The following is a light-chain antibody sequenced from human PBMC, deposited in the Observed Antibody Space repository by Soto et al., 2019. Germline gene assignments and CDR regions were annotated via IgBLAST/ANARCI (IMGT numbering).Light chain of an antibody. Sequence: QSVLTQPPSASVSPGQSVAISCTGTSSDVGGYNYVSWYQQHPGKAPKLMIYEVNKRPSGVPARFSGSKSGNTASLTVSGLQAEDEADYYCSSYAGSSNVFGTGTKVTVL. CDR3: SSYAGSSNV. CDR1: SSDVGGYNY. CDR2: EVN. J-gene: IGLJ1*01. V-gene: IGLV2-8*01.